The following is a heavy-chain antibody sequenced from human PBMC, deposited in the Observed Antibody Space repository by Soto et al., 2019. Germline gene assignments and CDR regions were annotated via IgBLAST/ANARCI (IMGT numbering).Heavy chain of an antibody. V-gene: IGHV1-18*01. CDR2: ISGYNGDT. CDR3: TKNGPLPYYYYGMDF. J-gene: IGHJ6*02. Sequence: QGQLVQSGGEAKKPGASVKVSCKASGYTFTRYGISWVRQAPVQGLEWMGWISGYNGDTNYAQKFHGRVTMTIDTSTSTAYMELRSLTSDDTAVYYCTKNGPLPYYYYGMDFWGQGTTVTVSS. CDR1: GYTFTRYG. D-gene: IGHD2-8*01.